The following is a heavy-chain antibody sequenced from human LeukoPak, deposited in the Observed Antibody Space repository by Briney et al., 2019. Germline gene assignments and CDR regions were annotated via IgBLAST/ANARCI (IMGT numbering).Heavy chain of an antibody. CDR2: ISSSSSYI. Sequence: GGSLRLSCAASGFTFSSYSMNWVRQAPGKGLEWVSSISSSSSYIYYADSVKGRFTISRDNAKNSLYLQMDSLRVEDTAVYYCARAPSKYDFWSGYHYYYMDVWGKGTTVTVSS. CDR3: ARAPSKYDFWSGYHYYYMDV. CDR1: GFTFSSYS. D-gene: IGHD3-3*01. V-gene: IGHV3-21*01. J-gene: IGHJ6*03.